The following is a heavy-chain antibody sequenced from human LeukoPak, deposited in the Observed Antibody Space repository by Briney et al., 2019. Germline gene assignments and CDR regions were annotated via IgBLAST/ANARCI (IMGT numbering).Heavy chain of an antibody. CDR3: ARPRIWFGNPLEDY. D-gene: IGHD3-10*01. CDR1: GFTVGSNY. CDR2: IYSGGST. Sequence: GGSLRLSCAASGFTVGSNYMSWVRQAPGKGLEWVSVIYSGGSTYYADSVKGRFTISRDNSKNTLYLQMNSLRAEDTAVYYCARPRIWFGNPLEDYWGQGTLVTVSS. V-gene: IGHV3-53*01. J-gene: IGHJ4*02.